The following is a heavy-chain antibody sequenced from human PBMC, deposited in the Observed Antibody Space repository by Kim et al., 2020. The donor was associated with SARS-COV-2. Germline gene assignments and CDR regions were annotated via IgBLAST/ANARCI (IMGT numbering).Heavy chain of an antibody. CDR3: AGALDYGRALDY. CDR2: INHSGST. J-gene: IGHJ4*02. Sequence: SETLSLTCAVYGGSFSGYYWSWIRQPPGKGLEWIGEINHSGSTNYNPSLKSRVTISVDTSKNQFSLKLSSVTAADTAVYYCAGALDYGRALDYWGQGTLVTVSS. CDR1: GGSFSGYY. D-gene: IGHD3-16*01. V-gene: IGHV4-34*01.